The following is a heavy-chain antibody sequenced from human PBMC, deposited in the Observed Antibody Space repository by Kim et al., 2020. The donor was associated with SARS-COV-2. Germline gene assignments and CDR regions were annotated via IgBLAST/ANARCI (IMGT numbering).Heavy chain of an antibody. CDR1: GFTFNNYG. CDR2: ISGDGVRT. V-gene: IGHV3-23*01. J-gene: IGHJ4*01. Sequence: GGSLSLSCAASGFTFNNYGMNWVRQAPGKGLEWVSRISGDGVRTYYADSVKGRFAISRDNSKNTVYLQMNSLRAEDTAVYYCAKRTDGSGTHFSFDYWG. D-gene: IGHD3-10*01. CDR3: AKRTDGSGTHFSFDY.